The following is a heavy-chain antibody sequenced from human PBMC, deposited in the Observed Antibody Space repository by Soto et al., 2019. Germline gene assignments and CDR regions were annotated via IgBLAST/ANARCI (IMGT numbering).Heavy chain of an antibody. D-gene: IGHD3-10*01. CDR1: GGSISSSSYY. CDR3: ARPISGNGMDV. J-gene: IGHJ6*02. Sequence: SETLSLTCTVSGGSISSSSYYWGWIRQPPGKGLEWIGSIYYSGSTYYNPSLKSRVTISVDTSKNQFSLKLSSVTAADTAVYYCARPISGNGMDVWGQGTKVTVSS. CDR2: IYYSGST. V-gene: IGHV4-39*01.